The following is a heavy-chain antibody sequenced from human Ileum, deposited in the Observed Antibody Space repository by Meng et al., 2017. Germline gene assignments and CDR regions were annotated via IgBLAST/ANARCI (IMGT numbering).Heavy chain of an antibody. CDR1: VDSISSSRYY. Sequence: SETLSLTCAVSVDSISSSRYYWGWIRQPPGKGLEWIGSIIYYTGTTYYSPPLKSRITMSVDTSKNQFSLKLNSVTAADTAVYYCARGDKNGNTYGAAIDFWGQGTMVTVSS. D-gene: IGHD1-7*01. CDR2: IIYYTGTT. V-gene: IGHV4-39*07. J-gene: IGHJ3*01. CDR3: ARGDKNGNTYGAAIDF.